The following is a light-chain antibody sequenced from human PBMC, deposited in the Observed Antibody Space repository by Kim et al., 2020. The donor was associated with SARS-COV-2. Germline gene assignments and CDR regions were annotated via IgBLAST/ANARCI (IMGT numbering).Light chain of an antibody. CDR3: QQRSNWRTT. Sequence: LSPGERATLSCRASQSVSSYLAWYQQKPGQAPRLLIYDASNRATGIRARFSGSGSGTDFTLTISSLEPEDFAVYYCQQRSNWRTTFGGGTKVDIK. CDR1: QSVSSY. CDR2: DAS. J-gene: IGKJ4*01. V-gene: IGKV3-11*01.